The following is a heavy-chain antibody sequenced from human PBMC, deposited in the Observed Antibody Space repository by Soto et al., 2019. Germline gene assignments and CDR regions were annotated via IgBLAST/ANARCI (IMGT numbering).Heavy chain of an antibody. CDR3: ARVRKTPYGDSPGAFAI. J-gene: IGHJ3*02. D-gene: IGHD4-17*01. V-gene: IGHV4-31*03. CDR2: IYYSGST. CDR1: GGSISSGGYY. Sequence: SETLSLTCTVSGGSISSGGYYWSWIRQHPGKGLEWIGYIYYSGSTYYNPSLKSRVTISVDTSKNQFSLKLSSVTAADTAVYYCARVRKTPYGDSPGAFAIWGQGTMVTVSS.